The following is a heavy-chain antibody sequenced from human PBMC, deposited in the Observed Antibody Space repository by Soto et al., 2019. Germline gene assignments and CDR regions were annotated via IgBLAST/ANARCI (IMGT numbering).Heavy chain of an antibody. Sequence: QVQLVQSGAEVKKPGSSVKVSCKASGGTFSSYAISWVRLAPGQGLEWMGGIIPIFGTANYAQKFQGRVTITADESTSTAYMELSSLRSEDTAVYYCARVAPHYYDSSGYYPGWGQGTMVTVSS. CDR2: IIPIFGTA. D-gene: IGHD3-22*01. J-gene: IGHJ3*01. CDR3: ARVAPHYYDSSGYYPG. V-gene: IGHV1-69*01. CDR1: GGTFSSYA.